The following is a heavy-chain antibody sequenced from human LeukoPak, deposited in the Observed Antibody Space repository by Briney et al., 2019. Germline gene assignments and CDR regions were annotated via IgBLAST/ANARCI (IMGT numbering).Heavy chain of an antibody. V-gene: IGHV3-23*01. CDR3: AKDGYSSGWYLGWFDP. J-gene: IGHJ5*02. CDR1: GFTFSSYA. CDR2: ISGSGGST. D-gene: IGHD6-19*01. Sequence: PGGSLRLSCAASGFTFSSYAMSWVRQAPGKGLEWVSAISGSGGSTYYADSVKGRFTISRDNSKNTLYLQMNSLRAEDTAVYYCAKDGYSSGWYLGWFDPWGQGTLVTVSS.